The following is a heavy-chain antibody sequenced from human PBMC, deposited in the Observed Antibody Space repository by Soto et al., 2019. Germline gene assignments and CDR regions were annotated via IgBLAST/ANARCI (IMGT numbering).Heavy chain of an antibody. J-gene: IGHJ4*02. V-gene: IGHV3-23*01. CDR3: AKSPPNTIFGVVIHYFDY. CDR2: IGLSAGST. Sequence: EVQLLESGGGLVQPGGSLRLSCAASGFTFSNFAMTWVRQAPGKGLEWVSAIGLSAGSTYYADSVKGRFTISRDNSKNTLYLQMNSLRAEDTAIYYCAKSPPNTIFGVVIHYFDYWGQGTLVTVSS. D-gene: IGHD3-3*01. CDR1: GFTFSNFA.